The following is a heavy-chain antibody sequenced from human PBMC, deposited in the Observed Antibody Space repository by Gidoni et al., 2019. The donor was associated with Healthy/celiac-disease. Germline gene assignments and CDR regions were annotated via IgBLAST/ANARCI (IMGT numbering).Heavy chain of an antibody. V-gene: IGHV1-8*01. D-gene: IGHD5-18*01. CDR2: RNPNSGNT. J-gene: IGHJ5*02. CDR3: ARDRGRIQLWLAQRKNWFDP. CDR1: GYTFTSYD. Sequence: QVQLVQSGAEVKKPGASVKVSCKASGYTFTSYDINWVRQATGKGLEWMGWRNPNSGNTGYAQKFQGRVTMTRNTSISTAYMELSSLRSEDTAVYYCARDRGRIQLWLAQRKNWFDPWGQGTLVTVSS.